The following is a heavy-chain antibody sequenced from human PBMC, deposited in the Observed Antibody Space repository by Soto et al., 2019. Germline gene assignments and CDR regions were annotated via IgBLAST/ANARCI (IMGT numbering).Heavy chain of an antibody. CDR1: GFTFSSYA. V-gene: IGHV3-30-3*01. CDR2: ISYDGSNK. J-gene: IGHJ3*02. D-gene: IGHD1-26*01. Sequence: GGSLRLSCAASGFTFSSYAMHWVRQAPGKGLEWVAVISYDGSNKYYADSVKGRFTISRDNSKNTLYLQMNSLRAEDTAVYYCARGGSYYDAFDIWGQGTMVTVS. CDR3: ARGGSYYDAFDI.